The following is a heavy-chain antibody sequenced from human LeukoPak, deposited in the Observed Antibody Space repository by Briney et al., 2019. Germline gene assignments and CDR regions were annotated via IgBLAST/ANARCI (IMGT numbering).Heavy chain of an antibody. V-gene: IGHV1-69*02. D-gene: IGHD2-2*02. CDR3: ARVLTAAISGWFDP. CDR1: GGTFSSYT. J-gene: IGHJ5*02. CDR2: IIPILGIA. Sequence: ASVKVPCKASGGTFSSYTISWVRQAPGQGLEWMGRIIPILGIANYAQKFQGRVTITADKSTSTAYMELSSLRSEDTAVYYCARVLTAAISGWFDPWGQGTLVTVSS.